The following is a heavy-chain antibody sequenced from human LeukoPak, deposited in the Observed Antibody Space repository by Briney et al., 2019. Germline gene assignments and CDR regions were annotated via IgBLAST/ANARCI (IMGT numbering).Heavy chain of an antibody. Sequence: ASVKVSCKASGYTFTSYDINWVRQATGQGLEWMGWMNPNSGNTGYAQKFQGRATMTRNTSISTAYMELSSLRSEDTAVYYCVRGTMIVELDYWGQGTLVTVSS. D-gene: IGHD3-22*01. CDR3: VRGTMIVELDY. J-gene: IGHJ4*02. V-gene: IGHV1-8*01. CDR1: GYTFTSYD. CDR2: MNPNSGNT.